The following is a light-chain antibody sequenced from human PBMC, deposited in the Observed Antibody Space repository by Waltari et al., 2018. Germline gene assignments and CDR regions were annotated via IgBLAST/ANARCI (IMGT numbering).Light chain of an antibody. J-gene: IGKJ2*01. Sequence: EIVLTQSPATLSLSPGERATLSCRASQGIRNYIAWYQQKAVQAPRLLIYDVSKRATDIPARFSGSGSGTDFTLTISSLEPEDFAVYYCQQRGHWPRTFGQGTKLEIK. CDR3: QQRGHWPRT. V-gene: IGKV3-11*01. CDR2: DVS. CDR1: QGIRNY.